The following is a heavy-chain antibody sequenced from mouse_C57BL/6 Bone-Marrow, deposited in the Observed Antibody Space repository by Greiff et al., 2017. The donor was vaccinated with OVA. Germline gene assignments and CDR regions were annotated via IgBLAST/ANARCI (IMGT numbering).Heavy chain of an antibody. CDR3: ARRGYYGSRYFDV. Sequence: VQLQQSGAELARPGASVKLSCKASGYTFTSYGISWVKQRTGQGLEWIGEIYPRSGNTYYNEKFKGKATLTADKSSSTAYMELRSLTSEDSAVYFCARRGYYGSRYFDVWGTGTTVTVSS. CDR2: IYPRSGNT. J-gene: IGHJ1*03. D-gene: IGHD1-1*01. V-gene: IGHV1-81*01. CDR1: GYTFTSYG.